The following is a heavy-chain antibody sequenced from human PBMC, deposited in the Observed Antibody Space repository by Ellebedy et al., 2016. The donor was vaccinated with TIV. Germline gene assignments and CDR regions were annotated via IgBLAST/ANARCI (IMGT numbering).Heavy chain of an antibody. CDR3: ARRRYYGSGSYYNRGYYYYMDV. D-gene: IGHD3-10*01. CDR1: GGPISSYS. CDR2: IYTSGST. V-gene: IGHV4-4*07. J-gene: IGHJ6*03. Sequence: SETLSLXCTVPGGPISSYSGSWIRQPAGKGLDWIGRIYTSGSTNYNPSLKSRVTMSVDTSKNQFSLKLSSVTAADTAVYYCARRRYYGSGSYYNRGYYYYMDVWGKGTTVTVSS.